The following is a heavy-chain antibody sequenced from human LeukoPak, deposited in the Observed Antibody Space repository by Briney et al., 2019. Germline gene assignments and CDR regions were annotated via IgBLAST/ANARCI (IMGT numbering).Heavy chain of an antibody. J-gene: IGHJ4*02. Sequence: GRSLRLSCAASGFTFSSYAMHWVRQAPGKGLEWAAVISYDGSNKFYADSVKGRFTISRDNSKNTLFLQMNGLRAEDTAVYYCARDRSQRAYSYGPDGEWGQGTLVTVSS. D-gene: IGHD5-18*01. CDR3: ARDRSQRAYSYGPDGE. V-gene: IGHV3-30*01. CDR2: ISYDGSNK. CDR1: GFTFSSYA.